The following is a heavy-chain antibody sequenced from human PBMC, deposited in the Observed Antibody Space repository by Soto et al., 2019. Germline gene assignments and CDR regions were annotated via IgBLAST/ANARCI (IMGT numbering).Heavy chain of an antibody. Sequence: QVQLVESGGGLVKPGGSLRLSCAASGFTFREYYMSWIRQSPGKGLEWVSYITNSGNIYYADSLKGRFTISRDNAKNSLYLQMNSLGAEDTAVYYCARENYGTIDYWGQGTLVIVSS. V-gene: IGHV3-11*01. CDR3: ARENYGTIDY. D-gene: IGHD4-17*01. J-gene: IGHJ4*02. CDR1: GFTFREYY. CDR2: ITNSGNI.